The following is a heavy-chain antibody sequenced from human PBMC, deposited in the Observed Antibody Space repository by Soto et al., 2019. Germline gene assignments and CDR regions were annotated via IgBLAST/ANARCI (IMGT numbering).Heavy chain of an antibody. CDR3: AVMAGLVVSDDYGVDV. V-gene: IGHV3-30-3*01. J-gene: IGHJ6*02. CDR2: ISYDGDKK. CDR1: GFSFSDYS. D-gene: IGHD2-21*01. Sequence: QVHLVESGGGVVQPGRSLRLSCVASGFSFSDYSIHWVRQAPGKGLEWVAFISYDGDKKFFADSVKGRFNISRDNAKNTVYLQMSSLRPEDTAVFHCAVMAGLVVSDDYGVDVWGQGTTVTVSS.